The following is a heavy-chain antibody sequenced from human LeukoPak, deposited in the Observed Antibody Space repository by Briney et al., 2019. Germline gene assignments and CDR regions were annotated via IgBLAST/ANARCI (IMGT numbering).Heavy chain of an antibody. CDR2: INPSGGST. CDR3: ARDRPMVAAAGLPNDY. V-gene: IGHV1-46*01. Sequence: ASVKVSCKASGYTFTSYYMHWVRQAPGQVLEWMGIINPSGGSTSYAQKFQGRVTMTRDTSTSTGYMELSSLRSEDTAVYYCARDRPMVAAAGLPNDYWGQGTLVTVSS. CDR1: GYTFTSYY. J-gene: IGHJ4*02. D-gene: IGHD6-13*01.